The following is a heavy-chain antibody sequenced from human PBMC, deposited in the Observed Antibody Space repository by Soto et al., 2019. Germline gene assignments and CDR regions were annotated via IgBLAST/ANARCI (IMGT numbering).Heavy chain of an antibody. CDR2: IYYSGST. Sequence: QVQLQESGPGLVKPSQTLSLNCSVSGGSISSGGYYWSWIRQHPGKGLEWIGYIYYSGSTYYNPSLKSRVTISVDTSKNQFSLNLNSVTAADTAVYYCARSGSRSSGGVYWGHGTLVTVSS. CDR3: ARSGSRSSGGVY. D-gene: IGHD2-8*02. CDR1: GGSISSGGYY. J-gene: IGHJ4*01. V-gene: IGHV4-31*03.